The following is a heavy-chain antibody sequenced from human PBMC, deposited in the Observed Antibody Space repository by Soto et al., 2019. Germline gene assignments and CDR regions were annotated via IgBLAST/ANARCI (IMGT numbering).Heavy chain of an antibody. Sequence: GGSLRLSCAASGFTFSNAWMSWVRQAPGKGLEWVGRIKSKTDGGTTDYAAPVKGRFTISRDDSKNTLYLQMNSLKTEDTAVYYCTTDVPGPDYDFWSGSYTNPGRVYYYYGLDVWGQGTTVTVSS. CDR1: GFTFSNAW. CDR2: IKSKTDGGTT. D-gene: IGHD3-3*01. J-gene: IGHJ6*02. V-gene: IGHV3-15*01. CDR3: TTDVPGPDYDFWSGSYTNPGRVYYYYGLDV.